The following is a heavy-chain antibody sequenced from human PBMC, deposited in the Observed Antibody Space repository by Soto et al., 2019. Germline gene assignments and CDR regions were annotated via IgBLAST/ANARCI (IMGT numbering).Heavy chain of an antibody. V-gene: IGHV4-4*02. J-gene: IGHJ4*02. Sequence: QVQLQESGPGLVKPSGTLSLTCAVSGDSIGNNNWWRWVRQPPGKGLEWIGEIHHSGNTNYNPSLKSRVSMSVEKSKNQFSLNLRSVTAAATAVYYCAHTIGAGSYVPYWGQGNLVTVSS. CDR2: IHHSGNT. D-gene: IGHD3-10*01. CDR3: AHTIGAGSYVPY. CDR1: GDSIGNNNW.